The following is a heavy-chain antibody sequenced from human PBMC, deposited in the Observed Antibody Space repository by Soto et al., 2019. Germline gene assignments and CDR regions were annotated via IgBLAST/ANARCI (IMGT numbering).Heavy chain of an antibody. V-gene: IGHV3-23*01. CDR2: ISGSGGST. CDR3: AKASSSWGGMDV. J-gene: IGHJ6*02. CDR1: GFTFSSYA. D-gene: IGHD6-13*01. Sequence: PGGSLRLSCAASGFTFSSYAMSWVRQDPGKGLEWVSAISGSGGSTYYADSVKGRFTISRDNSKHTLYLQMNSLRAEDTAVYYCAKASSSWGGMDVWGQGTTVTVSS.